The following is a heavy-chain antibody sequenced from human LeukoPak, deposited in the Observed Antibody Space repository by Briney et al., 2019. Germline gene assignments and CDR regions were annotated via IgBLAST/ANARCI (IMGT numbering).Heavy chain of an antibody. V-gene: IGHV3-21*01. CDR3: ETTTVVPIDY. CDR1: GFTFSSYS. D-gene: IGHD4-23*01. Sequence: PGGSLRLSCAASGFTFSSYSMNWVRQAPGQGLEWVSSISSSSSYIYYADPVKGRFTISTGNAKNSLYLQMNSPRAEDTAVYYCETTTVVPIDYWGQGTLVTVSS. CDR2: ISSSSSYI. J-gene: IGHJ4*02.